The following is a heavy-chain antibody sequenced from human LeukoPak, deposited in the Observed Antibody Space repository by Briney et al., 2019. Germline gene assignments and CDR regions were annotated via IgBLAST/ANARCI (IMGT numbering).Heavy chain of an antibody. CDR2: ISYDGSNK. V-gene: IGHV3-30-3*01. Sequence: GRSLRLSCAASGFTFSSYAMHWVRQAPGKGLEWVAVISYDGSNKYYADSVKGRFTISRDNAKNSLYLQMNSLRAEDTAVYYCASRGDYGGNLVWGQGTLVTVSS. J-gene: IGHJ4*02. CDR3: ASRGDYGGNLV. D-gene: IGHD4-23*01. CDR1: GFTFSSYA.